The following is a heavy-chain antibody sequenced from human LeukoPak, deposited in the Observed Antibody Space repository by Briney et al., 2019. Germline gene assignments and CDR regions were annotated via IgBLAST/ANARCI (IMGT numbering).Heavy chain of an antibody. V-gene: IGHV3-21*01. D-gene: IGHD3-22*01. J-gene: IGHJ4*02. CDR2: ISSSSSYI. CDR1: GFTFSSYS. CDR3: ARDGDYYDSSGYYPFDY. Sequence: GGSLRLSCAASGFTFSSYSMNWVRQAPGKGLEWVSSISSSSSYIYYADSVEGRFTISRDNAKNSLYLQMNSLRAEDTAVYYCARDGDYYDSSGYYPFDYWGQGTLVTVSS.